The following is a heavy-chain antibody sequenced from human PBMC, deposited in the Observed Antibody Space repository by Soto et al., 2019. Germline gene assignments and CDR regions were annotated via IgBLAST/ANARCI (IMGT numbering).Heavy chain of an antibody. Sequence: QVQLVQSGAEVKKPGSSVKVSCEASGGTFSGHAISWVRQAPGQGPEWMGGLIPLFGTTHHTQNFQDNPTITAERSTSTAYLEPTRLRFEDTAIYYCTRGPNWGYRFDSWGQGTLVTVS. D-gene: IGHD7-27*01. CDR3: TRGPNWGYRFDS. V-gene: IGHV1-69*06. CDR2: LIPLFGTT. J-gene: IGHJ4*02. CDR1: GGTFSGHA.